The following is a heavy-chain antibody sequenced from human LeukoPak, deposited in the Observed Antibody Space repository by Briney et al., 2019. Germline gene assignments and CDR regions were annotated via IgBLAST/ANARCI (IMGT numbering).Heavy chain of an antibody. Sequence: GSLRLSCAASEFTVSNYFMHWVRQAPGKGLVWVSRINIDGRNTISADSVEGRFTISRDNAKNTLYLQMNSLRVEDTAVYYCARAARWDGDLDYWGQGTLVTVSS. V-gene: IGHV3-74*01. CDR1: EFTVSNYF. CDR3: ARAARWDGDLDY. CDR2: INIDGRNT. D-gene: IGHD4-17*01. J-gene: IGHJ4*02.